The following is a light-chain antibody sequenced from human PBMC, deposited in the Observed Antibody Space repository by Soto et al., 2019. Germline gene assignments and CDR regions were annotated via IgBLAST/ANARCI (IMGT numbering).Light chain of an antibody. Sequence: EIVLSQSPCTVSLTPEERATLSCRASQSVSSSYLAWYQQKPGQAPRLLIYGASTRVTGIPARFSGSGSGTEFALTISSLQSEDFAVYYCQQYKNGWTFGQGTKVDI. CDR1: QSVSSSY. CDR3: QQYKNGWT. CDR2: GAS. V-gene: IGKV3-15*01. J-gene: IGKJ1*01.